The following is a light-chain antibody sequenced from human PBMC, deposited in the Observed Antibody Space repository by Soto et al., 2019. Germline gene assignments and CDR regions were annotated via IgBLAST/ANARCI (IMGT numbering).Light chain of an antibody. V-gene: IGKV4-1*01. CDR3: QQYYSSPYT. J-gene: IGKJ2*01. CDR2: WAS. CDR1: QSVLYSSNNKNY. Sequence: DIVMTQSPDSLAVSLGERAAINCKSSQSVLYSSNNKNYLAWYQQKPGQSPKLLIYWASTRESGVPDRFGGSGSGTDFALTISSLQDEDVAVYYCQQYYSSPYTFGQGTKLEIK.